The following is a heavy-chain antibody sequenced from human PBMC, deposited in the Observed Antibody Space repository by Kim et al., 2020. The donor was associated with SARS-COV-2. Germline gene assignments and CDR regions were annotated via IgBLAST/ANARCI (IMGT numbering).Heavy chain of an antibody. CDR2: IYPGDSDT. J-gene: IGHJ3*02. V-gene: IGHV5-51*01. Sequence: GESLKISCKGSGYSFTSYWIGWVRQMPGKGLEWMGIIYPGDSDTRYSPSFQGQVTISADKSISTAYLQWSSLKASDTAMYYCARRPTSRYFDWRNAFDIWGQGTMVTVSS. CDR3: ARRPTSRYFDWRNAFDI. CDR1: GYSFTSYW. D-gene: IGHD3-9*01.